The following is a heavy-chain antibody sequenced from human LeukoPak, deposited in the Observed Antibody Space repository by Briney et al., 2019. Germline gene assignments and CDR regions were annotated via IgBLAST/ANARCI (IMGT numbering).Heavy chain of an antibody. D-gene: IGHD5-18*01. CDR1: GFTFDDYT. Sequence: GGSLRLSCAASGFTFDDYTMHWVRQAPGKGLEWVSLISWDGGSTYYADSVKGRFTISRDNSKNSLYLQMNSLRTEDTALYYCAKDGGDTVQEGTFDYWGQGTLVTVSS. CDR3: AKDGGDTVQEGTFDY. V-gene: IGHV3-43*01. J-gene: IGHJ4*02. CDR2: ISWDGGST.